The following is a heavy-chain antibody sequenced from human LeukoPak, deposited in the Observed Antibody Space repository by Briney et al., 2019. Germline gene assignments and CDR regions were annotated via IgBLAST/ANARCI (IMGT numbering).Heavy chain of an antibody. CDR2: ISGGGGST. D-gene: IGHD5-24*01. CDR3: AKAKDGYNYFEY. Sequence: PGGSLRLSCAASEFTFSNYAMNWVRQAPGKGLEWVSGISGGGGSTYYADSVKGRFTISRDNSKNTLYLQMDSLRAEDTAVYYCAKAKDGYNYFEYWGQGTLVTVCS. J-gene: IGHJ4*02. V-gene: IGHV3-23*01. CDR1: EFTFSNYA.